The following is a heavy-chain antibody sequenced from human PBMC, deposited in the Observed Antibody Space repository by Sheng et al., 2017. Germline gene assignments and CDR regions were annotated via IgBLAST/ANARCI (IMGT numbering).Heavy chain of an antibody. CDR2: ISWDGGST. CDR1: GFTFDDYA. V-gene: IGHV3-43D*04. J-gene: IGHJ4*01. D-gene: IGHD3-22*01. CDR3: AREDFDGSSPFDA. Sequence: EVQLVESGGVVVQPGGSLRLSCAASGFTFDDYAMHWVRQAPGKGLEWVSLISWDGGSTYYADSVKGRFTISRDNANNSLFLQMESLGAEDTAVYYCAREDFDGSSPFDAWGQGILVTVSS.